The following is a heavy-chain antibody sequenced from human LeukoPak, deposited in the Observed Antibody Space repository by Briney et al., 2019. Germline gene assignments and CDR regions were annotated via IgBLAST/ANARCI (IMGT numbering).Heavy chain of an antibody. V-gene: IGHV3-21*01. D-gene: IGHD5-12*01. J-gene: IGHJ6*02. CDR3: ARALIIAQRYSGYDSGDYYYGMDV. Sequence: GGSLRLFCAASGFTFSSYSMNWVRQAPGKGLEWVSSISSSSSYIYYADSVKGRFTISRDNAKNSLYLQMNSLRAEDTAVYYCARALIIAQRYSGYDSGDYYYGMDVWGQGTTVTVSS. CDR1: GFTFSSYS. CDR2: ISSSSSYI.